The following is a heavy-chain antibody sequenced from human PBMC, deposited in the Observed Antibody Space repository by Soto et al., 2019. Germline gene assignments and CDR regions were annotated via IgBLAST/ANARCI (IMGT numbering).Heavy chain of an antibody. Sequence: SETLSLTCFVSGGSVTSHHWAWIRQPPGKGPEWIASIYHGGTTFYNPSLKSRITISVDTSNNQFSLKLASVTAADTAVYYCATSQKGYNCNYFDHWGQGALVTVSS. V-gene: IGHV4-59*04. J-gene: IGHJ4*02. CDR3: ATSQKGYNCNYFDH. CDR1: GGSVTSHH. D-gene: IGHD1-20*01. CDR2: IYHGGTT.